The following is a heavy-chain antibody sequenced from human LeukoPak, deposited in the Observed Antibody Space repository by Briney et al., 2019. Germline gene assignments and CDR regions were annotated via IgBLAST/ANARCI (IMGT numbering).Heavy chain of an antibody. CDR3: ARFYHGRKYGDYRSAFDY. Sequence: SETLSLTCAVYGGSFSGYYWSWIRQPPGKGLEWIGEINHSGSTNYNPSLKSRVTISVDTSKNQFSLKLSSVTAADTAVYYCARFYHGRKYGDYRSAFDYWGQGTLVTVSS. V-gene: IGHV4-34*01. CDR1: GGSFSGYY. D-gene: IGHD4-17*01. CDR2: INHSGST. J-gene: IGHJ4*02.